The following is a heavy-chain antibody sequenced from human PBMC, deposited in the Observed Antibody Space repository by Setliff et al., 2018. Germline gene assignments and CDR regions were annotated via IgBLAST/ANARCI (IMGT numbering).Heavy chain of an antibody. CDR3: ARQPVDTVMVTFDY. J-gene: IGHJ4*02. CDR1: GYTFTGYC. Sequence: GASVKVSCKASGYTFTGYCMHWVRQAPGQGLEWMGWINPNNGERKSAQKFQGRLTMTRDTSISTAYMELSSLRSDDTAVYYCARQPVDTVMVTFDYWGQGTLVTVSS. D-gene: IGHD5-18*01. CDR2: INPNNGER. V-gene: IGHV1-2*02.